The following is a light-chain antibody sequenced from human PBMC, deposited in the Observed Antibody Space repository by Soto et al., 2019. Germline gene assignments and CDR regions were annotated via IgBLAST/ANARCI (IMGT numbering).Light chain of an antibody. CDR2: EVS. J-gene: IGLJ2*01. CDR3: SSYAGSSTWV. Sequence: QSAPTQPPSASGSPGQSATISCTGTSSDVGGYNYVSWYQQYPGKAPKLMIYEVSKQPSGVPDRFSGSKSGNTASLTVSGLQPEDEADYYCSSYAGSSTWVFGGGTKLTVL. V-gene: IGLV2-8*01. CDR1: SSDVGGYNY.